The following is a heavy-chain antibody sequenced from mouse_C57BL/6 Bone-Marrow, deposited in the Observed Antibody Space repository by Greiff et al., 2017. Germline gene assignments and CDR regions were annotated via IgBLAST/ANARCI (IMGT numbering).Heavy chain of an antibody. CDR2: IWGGGST. D-gene: IGHD1-1*01. Sequence: VQLVESGPGLVAPSQSLSITCTVSGFSLTSYGVDWVRQPPGKGLEWLGVIWGGGSTNYNSALMSRLSISKDTSKSQVFLKMNSLQTDATAMYYCSKHVYGSSYLYYAMDYWGQGTSVTVSS. CDR1: GFSLTSYG. J-gene: IGHJ4*01. V-gene: IGHV2-9*01. CDR3: SKHVYGSSYLYYAMDY.